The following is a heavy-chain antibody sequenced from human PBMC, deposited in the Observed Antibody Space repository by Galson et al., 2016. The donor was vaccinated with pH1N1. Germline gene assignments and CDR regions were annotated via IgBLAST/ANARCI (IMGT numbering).Heavy chain of an antibody. CDR1: GFSLSTSGMC. CDR3: PRIDYGDYSGYFEY. Sequence: PALVKPPQTLTLTCTFSGFSLSTSGMCVSWIRQPPGKALEWLALIDWDDDKYYSTSLKTRLTISKDTSTNQVVLKSTNMDPVNTATYYLPRIDYGDYSGYFEYWGQGTLVTVSS. CDR2: IDWDDDK. J-gene: IGHJ4*02. D-gene: IGHD4-17*01. V-gene: IGHV2-70*01.